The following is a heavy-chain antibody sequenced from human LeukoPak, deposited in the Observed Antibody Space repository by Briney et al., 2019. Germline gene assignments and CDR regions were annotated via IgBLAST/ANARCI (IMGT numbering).Heavy chain of an antibody. CDR2: ISAYNGNT. CDR1: GYTFTSYG. Sequence: ASVKVSCKASGYTFTSYGISWVRQAPGQGLEWMGWISAYNGNTNYAQKLQGRVTITRDTSASTAYMELSSLRSEDTAVYYCARALRSSGWYWDYWGQGTLVTVSS. D-gene: IGHD6-19*01. J-gene: IGHJ4*02. CDR3: ARALRSSGWYWDY. V-gene: IGHV1-18*01.